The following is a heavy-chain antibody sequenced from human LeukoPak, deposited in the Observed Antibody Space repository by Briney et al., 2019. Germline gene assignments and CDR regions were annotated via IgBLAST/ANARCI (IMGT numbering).Heavy chain of an antibody. J-gene: IGHJ4*02. CDR2: IKSKTDGGTT. CDR1: GFTFSNAW. CDR3: AAGGFGELYY. V-gene: IGHV3-15*07. D-gene: IGHD3-10*01. Sequence: PGGSLRLSCAASGFTFSNAWMNWVRQAPGKGLEWVGRIKSKTDGGTTDYAAPVKGRFTISKDDSKNTLYLQMNSLRAEDTAVYYCAAGGFGELYYWGQGTLVTVSS.